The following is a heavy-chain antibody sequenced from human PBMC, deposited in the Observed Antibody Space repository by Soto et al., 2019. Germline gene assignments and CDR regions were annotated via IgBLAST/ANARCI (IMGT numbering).Heavy chain of an antibody. Sequence: SETLSLTCTVSGGSISSGGYYWSWIRQHPGKGLEWIGYIYYSGSTYYNPSLKSRVTISVDTSKNHFSLKLSSVTAADTAVYYCARGPNYDFWSGYLANYYYYYGMEVWGQGTTVTVSS. J-gene: IGHJ6*02. CDR3: ARGPNYDFWSGYLANYYYYYGMEV. CDR1: GGSISSGGYY. CDR2: IYYSGST. D-gene: IGHD3-3*01. V-gene: IGHV4-31*03.